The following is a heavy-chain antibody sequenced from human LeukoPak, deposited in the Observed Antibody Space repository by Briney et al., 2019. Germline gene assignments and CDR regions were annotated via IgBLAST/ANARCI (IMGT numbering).Heavy chain of an antibody. Sequence: SETLSLTCTVSGVSVSSGSYYWSWIRQPPGKGLEWIGYIYYSGSTNYNPSLKSRVTISVDTSKNQFSLKLSSVTAADTAVYYCARAPMVRGVIITWGSEGWFDPWGQGTLVTVSS. D-gene: IGHD3-10*01. V-gene: IGHV4-61*01. CDR2: IYYSGST. CDR1: GVSVSSGSYY. CDR3: ARAPMVRGVIITWGSEGWFDP. J-gene: IGHJ5*02.